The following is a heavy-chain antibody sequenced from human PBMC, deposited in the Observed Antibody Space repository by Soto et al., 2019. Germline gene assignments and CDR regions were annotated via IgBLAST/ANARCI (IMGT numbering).Heavy chain of an antibody. V-gene: IGHV1-69*13. D-gene: IGHD3-10*01. Sequence: ASVKVSCKASGGTFSSYAISWVRQAPGQGLEWMGGIIPIFGTANYAQKFQGRVTITADESTSTAYMELSSLRSEDTAVYYCARDRVGELLGDPPAPANYYYYYYGMDVWGQGTTVTVSS. CDR1: GGTFSSYA. CDR2: IIPIFGTA. CDR3: ARDRVGELLGDPPAPANYYYYYYGMDV. J-gene: IGHJ6*02.